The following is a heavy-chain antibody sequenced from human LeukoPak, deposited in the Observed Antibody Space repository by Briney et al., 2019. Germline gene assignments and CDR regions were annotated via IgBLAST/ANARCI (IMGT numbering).Heavy chain of an antibody. J-gene: IGHJ4*02. CDR2: IIPIFGTA. CDR1: GGTFISYA. CDR3: ARGGDSSGWYYFDY. Sequence: GASVKVSCKASGGTFISYAISWVRQAPRQGREWMGGIIPIFGTANYAQKFQGRVTITADESTSTAYMELSSLRSEDTAVYYCARGGDSSGWYYFDYWGQGTLVTVSS. V-gene: IGHV1-69*13. D-gene: IGHD6-19*01.